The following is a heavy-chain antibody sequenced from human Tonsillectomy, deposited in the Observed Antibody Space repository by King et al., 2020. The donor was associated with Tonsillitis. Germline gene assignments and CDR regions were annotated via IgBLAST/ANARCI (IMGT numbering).Heavy chain of an antibody. CDR2: ISGNGGSI. V-gene: IGHV3-43*01. CDR1: GFTFDDYT. CDR3: AKDFGNVRGKLAEYFFAF. J-gene: IGHJ4*02. D-gene: IGHD3-16*01. Sequence: VQLVESGGVMVQPGGSLRLSCAASGFTFDDYTMHWVRQAPGKGLEWVSFISGNGGSIKYANSVKGRFSISRDNSINSLYLQMNSLRTEDTALYYCAKDFGNVRGKLAEYFFAFRGPRPLVSFSS.